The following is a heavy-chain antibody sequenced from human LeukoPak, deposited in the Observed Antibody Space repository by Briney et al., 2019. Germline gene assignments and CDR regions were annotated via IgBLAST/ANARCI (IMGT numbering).Heavy chain of an antibody. J-gene: IGHJ4*02. CDR3: ARGNMYGSGSYYNFPYYFDY. CDR1: GGSFGGYY. Sequence: SETLSLTCAVYGGSFGGYYWSWIRQPPGKGLEWIGEINHSGSTNYNPSLKSRVTISVDTSKNQFSLKLSSVTAADTAVYYCARGNMYGSGSYYNFPYYFDYWGQGTLVTVSS. D-gene: IGHD3-10*01. CDR2: INHSGST. V-gene: IGHV4-34*01.